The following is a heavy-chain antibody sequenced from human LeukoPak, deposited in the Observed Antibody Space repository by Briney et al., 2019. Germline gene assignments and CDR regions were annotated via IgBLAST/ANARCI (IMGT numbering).Heavy chain of an antibody. CDR1: GGSFSGYY. J-gene: IGHJ4*02. V-gene: IGHV4-34*01. CDR3: ARGPIRCSSTSCYVPFSY. D-gene: IGHD2-2*01. CDR2: INHSGST. Sequence: SEILSLTCAVYGGSFSGYYWSWIRQPPGKGLEWIGEINHSGSTNYNPSLKSRVTISVDTSKNQFSLKLSSVTAADTAVYYCARGPIRCSSTSCYVPFSYWGQGTLVTVSS.